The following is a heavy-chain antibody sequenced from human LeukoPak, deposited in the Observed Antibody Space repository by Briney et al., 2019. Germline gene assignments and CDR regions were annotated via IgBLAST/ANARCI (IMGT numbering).Heavy chain of an antibody. J-gene: IGHJ4*02. CDR1: GFTFGDYA. V-gene: IGHV3-49*04. CDR2: IRSKAYGGTT. CDR3: TRDHRHYYDSSGYYYAIYY. D-gene: IGHD3-22*01. Sequence: GRSLRLSCTASGFTFGDYAMSWVRQAPGKGLEWVGFIRSKAYGGTTEYAASVKGRFTISRDDSKSIAYLQMNSLKTEDTAVYYCTRDHRHYYDSSGYYYAIYYWGQGTLVTVSS.